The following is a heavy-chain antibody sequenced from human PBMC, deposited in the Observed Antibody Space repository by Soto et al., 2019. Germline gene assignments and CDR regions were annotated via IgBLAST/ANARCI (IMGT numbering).Heavy chain of an antibody. D-gene: IGHD6-13*01. CDR1: GYSFTSYW. CDR3: ASRIAAAGTVVAHYYYYGMDV. CDR2: IDPSDSYT. Sequence: GESLKISCKGSGYSFTSYWISWVRQMPGKGLEWMGRIDPSDSYTNYSPSFQGHVTISADKSISTAYLQWSSLKASDTAMYYCASRIAAAGTVVAHYYYYGMDVWGQGTRSPSP. J-gene: IGHJ6*02. V-gene: IGHV5-10-1*01.